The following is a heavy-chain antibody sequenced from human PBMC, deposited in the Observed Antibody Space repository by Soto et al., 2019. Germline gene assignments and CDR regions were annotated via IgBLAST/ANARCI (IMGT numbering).Heavy chain of an antibody. D-gene: IGHD5-18*01. CDR2: IIPIFGTA. Sequence: ASVKVSCKASGGTFSSYAISWVRQAPGQGLEWMGGIIPIFGTANYAQKFQGRVTITADKSASTAYMELSSLRSEDTAVYYCARYSFVNAFDIWGQGTMVTVSS. V-gene: IGHV1-69*06. CDR1: GGTFSSYA. CDR3: ARYSFVNAFDI. J-gene: IGHJ3*02.